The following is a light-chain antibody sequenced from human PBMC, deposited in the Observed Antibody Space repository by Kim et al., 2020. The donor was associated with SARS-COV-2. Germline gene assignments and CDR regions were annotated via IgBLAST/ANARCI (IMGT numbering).Light chain of an antibody. CDR2: RDN. J-gene: IGLJ1*01. CDR3: QVWDSSTNV. V-gene: IGLV3-9*01. Sequence: GAVGQTARITCGANNVERKNWHGYQKKPGQAPVLVIYRDNNRPSGIPERFSGSTSGNTATLTISRVQAGDEADYYCQVWDSSTNVFGTGTKVTVL. CDR1: NVERKN.